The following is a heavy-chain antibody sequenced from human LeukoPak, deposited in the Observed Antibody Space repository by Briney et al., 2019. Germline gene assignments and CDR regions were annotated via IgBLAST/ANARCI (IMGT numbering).Heavy chain of an antibody. D-gene: IGHD1-14*01. CDR3: ARGVEPLAANTLAY. J-gene: IGHJ4*02. CDR2: LYRDGNT. CDR1: GFTVITND. Sequence: GGSLRLSFAASGFTVITNDMTWVRQTPGKGLEWVSGLYRDGNTKYADSVQGRFTISRDNSKNTLYLEMNSLSPDDTAVYYCARGVEPLAANTLAYWGQGTLVTVSS. V-gene: IGHV3-53*01.